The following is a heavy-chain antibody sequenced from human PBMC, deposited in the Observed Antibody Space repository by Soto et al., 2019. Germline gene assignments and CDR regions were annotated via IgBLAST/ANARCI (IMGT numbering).Heavy chain of an antibody. CDR2: INPFDGSR. CDR3: ARETTSADYDILTGYYNSWFDP. Sequence: ASVKVSCKASGYIFTSYYIHWVRQAPGQGLEWMGWINPFDGSRMFAQSFQGRVTMTRDTSTSTVYMEVSSLRSEDTAVYYCARETTSADYDILTGYYNSWFDPWG. V-gene: IGHV1-46*01. CDR1: GYIFTSYY. J-gene: IGHJ5*02. D-gene: IGHD3-9*01.